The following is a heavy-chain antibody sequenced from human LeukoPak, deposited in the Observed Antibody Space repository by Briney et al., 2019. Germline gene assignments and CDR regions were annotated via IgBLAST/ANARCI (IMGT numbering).Heavy chain of an antibody. Sequence: GGSLLLSCAASGFTFSSYDMSWVRQAPGKGLEWVSSISGSGRNIYHTASVKGRFTVSTDNSRNTLYLQMNSLRVDDTALYYCAKDGGGWYTTGWYYFDYWGQGTLVTVSS. D-gene: IGHD6-19*01. V-gene: IGHV3-23*01. CDR3: AKDGGGWYTTGWYYFDY. CDR1: GFTFSSYD. CDR2: ISGSGRNI. J-gene: IGHJ4*02.